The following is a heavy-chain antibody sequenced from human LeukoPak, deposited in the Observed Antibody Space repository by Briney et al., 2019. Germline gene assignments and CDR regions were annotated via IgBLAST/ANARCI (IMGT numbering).Heavy chain of an antibody. V-gene: IGHV4-39*01. CDR2: IYYSGST. D-gene: IGHD1-7*01. CDR1: GGSISSSSYH. Sequence: SETLSLTCTVSGGSISSSSYHWGWIRQPPGKGLEWIGNIYYSGSTYYNPSLKSRVTISVDTSKNQFSLKLSSVTAADTAVYYCVTRNWNYGHFDYWGQGTLVTVSS. CDR3: VTRNWNYGHFDY. J-gene: IGHJ4*02.